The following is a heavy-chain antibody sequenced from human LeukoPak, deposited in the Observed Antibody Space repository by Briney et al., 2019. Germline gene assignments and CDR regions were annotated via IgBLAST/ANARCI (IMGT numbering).Heavy chain of an antibody. CDR2: IYPVDSDT. CDR1: GYNFTNYW. V-gene: IGHV5-51*01. CDR3: ARSYNWNYDYFDY. D-gene: IGHD1-7*01. Sequence: GESLKISCMGSGYNFTNYWVGWVRQMSGKGLEWMGIIYPVDSDTSYIPSFQGQVTISADKSISTAYLQWSSLKASDTAIYYCARSYNWNYDYFDYWGQGTLVTVSS. J-gene: IGHJ4*02.